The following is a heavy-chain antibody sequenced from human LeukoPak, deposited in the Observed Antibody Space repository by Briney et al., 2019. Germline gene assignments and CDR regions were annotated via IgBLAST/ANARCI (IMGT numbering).Heavy chain of an antibody. Sequence: GSLRLSCAASGFTFSSYDMHWVRQTTGKGLEWVSGIGIAGDTYYPGSVKGRFTISRENAKNSLYLQMNSLRAGDTAVYYCARGSVAGNHAFDFWGQGTMVTVSS. D-gene: IGHD6-19*01. CDR3: ARGSVAGNHAFDF. V-gene: IGHV3-13*01. CDR1: GFTFSSYD. J-gene: IGHJ3*01. CDR2: IGIAGDT.